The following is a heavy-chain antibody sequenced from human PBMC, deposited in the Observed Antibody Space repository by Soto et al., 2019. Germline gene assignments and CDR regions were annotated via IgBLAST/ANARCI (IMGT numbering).Heavy chain of an antibody. CDR2: IMPKFGVE. J-gene: IGHJ6*02. CDR1: GGTFSSYA. Sequence: QVHLVQSGAEVKKPGSSVKVFCKASGGTFSSYAITWVRQAAGQGLEWMGGIMPKFGVENHAQKFQGRVTITADESTSTAYMELSSLRSEDTAVYYCARGAGGMDVWGQGTTVTVSS. D-gene: IGHD3-10*01. CDR3: ARGAGGMDV. V-gene: IGHV1-69*01.